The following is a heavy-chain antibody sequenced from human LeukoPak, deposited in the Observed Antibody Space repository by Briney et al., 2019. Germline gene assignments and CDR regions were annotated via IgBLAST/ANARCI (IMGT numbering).Heavy chain of an antibody. Sequence: GGSMRLSCAAYGFTVSSNYMSWVRQAPGKGLEWVSVIYSGGSTYYADSVKGRFTISRDNSKNTLYLQMNSLRAEDTAVYYCARSGLWFGELLDYWGQGTLVTVSS. D-gene: IGHD3-10*01. CDR3: ARSGLWFGELLDY. CDR1: GFTVSSNY. V-gene: IGHV3-53*01. CDR2: IYSGGST. J-gene: IGHJ4*02.